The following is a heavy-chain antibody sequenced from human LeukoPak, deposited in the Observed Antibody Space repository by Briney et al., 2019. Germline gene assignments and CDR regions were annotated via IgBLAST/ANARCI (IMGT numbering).Heavy chain of an antibody. Sequence: GGSLRLSCAASGFTFSSYAMSWVRQAPGKGLEWASAISGSGGSTYYADSVKGRFTISRDNSKNTLYLQMNSLRAEDTAVYYCAKASVGATKHYYYYMDVWGKGTTVTVSS. D-gene: IGHD1-26*01. CDR2: ISGSGGST. V-gene: IGHV3-23*01. CDR1: GFTFSSYA. J-gene: IGHJ6*03. CDR3: AKASVGATKHYYYYMDV.